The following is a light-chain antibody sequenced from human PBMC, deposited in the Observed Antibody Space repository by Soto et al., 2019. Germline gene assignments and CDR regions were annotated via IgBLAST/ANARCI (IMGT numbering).Light chain of an antibody. CDR2: GAS. J-gene: IGKJ1*01. CDR1: QSVSNN. CDR3: QQYNNWWT. V-gene: IGKV3-15*01. Sequence: EIVLTQSPGTLSLSPGERATLSCRASQSVSNNYLAWYQQKPGQAPRLLIYGASTRTTGIPARFSGSGSGTEFTLTINSLQSEDFAVYYCQQYNNWWTFGQGTKVDIK.